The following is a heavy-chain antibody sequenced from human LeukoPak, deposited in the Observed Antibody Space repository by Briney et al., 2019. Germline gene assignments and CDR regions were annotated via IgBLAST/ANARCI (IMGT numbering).Heavy chain of an antibody. CDR3: ARHGYYDFWSGHGDRYYYYMDV. D-gene: IGHD3-3*01. V-gene: IGHV5-51*01. Sequence: GESLKISCKGSGYSFASYWIGWVRQMPGKGLEWMGMIYPGDSDTRYSPSFQGQVTISADKSISTAYLQWSSLKASDTAMYYCARHGYYDFWSGHGDRYYYYMDVWGKGTTVTVSS. CDR1: GYSFASYW. CDR2: IYPGDSDT. J-gene: IGHJ6*03.